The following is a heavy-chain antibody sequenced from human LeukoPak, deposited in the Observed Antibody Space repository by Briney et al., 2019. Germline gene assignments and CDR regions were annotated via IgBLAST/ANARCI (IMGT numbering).Heavy chain of an antibody. CDR1: GFTVSSNY. CDR2: ISGSGGST. J-gene: IGHJ6*02. CDR3: AKDRVVVIAGANYYYGMDV. D-gene: IGHD3-22*01. V-gene: IGHV3-23*01. Sequence: GGSLRLSCAASGFTVSSNYMSWVRQAPGKGLEWVSAISGSGGSTYYADSVKGRFTISRDNSKNTLYLQMNSLRAEDTAVYYCAKDRVVVIAGANYYYGMDVWGQGTTVTVSS.